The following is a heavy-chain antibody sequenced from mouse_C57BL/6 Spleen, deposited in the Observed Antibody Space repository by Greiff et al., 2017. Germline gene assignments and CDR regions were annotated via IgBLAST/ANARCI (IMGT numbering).Heavy chain of an antibody. J-gene: IGHJ1*03. CDR3: ATMTTVVADWYFDV. D-gene: IGHD1-1*01. CDR1: GYTFTSYW. V-gene: IGHV1-52*01. Sequence: VQLQQPGAELVRPGSSVKLSCKASGYTFTSYWMHWVKQRPIQGLEWIGNIDPSDSETHYNQKFKDKATLTVDKSSSTANMQLSSLTSEDSAVYYCATMTTVVADWYFDVWGTGTTVTVSS. CDR2: IDPSDSET.